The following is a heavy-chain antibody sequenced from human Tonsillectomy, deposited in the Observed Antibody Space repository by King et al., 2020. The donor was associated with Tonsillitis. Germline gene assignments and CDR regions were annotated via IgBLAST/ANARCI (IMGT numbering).Heavy chain of an antibody. CDR1: GLTFSSYA. CDR2: ISFDGSNK. D-gene: IGHD5-24*01. Sequence: VQLVESGGGVVXPGRSLRVSCAASGLTFSSYAMHWVRQAPGKGLEWVAIISFDGSNKSYADSVKGRFTISRDNSKNTLYLQMNSLRAEDTAVYYCAGLLESYFDSWGQGTLVTVSS. V-gene: IGHV3-30-3*01. CDR3: AGLLESYFDS. J-gene: IGHJ4*02.